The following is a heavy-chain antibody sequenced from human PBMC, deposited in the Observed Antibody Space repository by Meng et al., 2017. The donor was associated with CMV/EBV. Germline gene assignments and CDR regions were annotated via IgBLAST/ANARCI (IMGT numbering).Heavy chain of an antibody. V-gene: IGHV3-30-3*01. D-gene: IGHD6-13*01. CDR1: GVTVSSYA. Sequence: QVQLVELGGGVVQPGRSLRLSCAASGVTVSSYAMHWVRQAPGKGLEWVAVISYDGSNKYYADSVKGRFTISRDNSKNTLYLQMNSLRAEDTAVYYCARDLLAADSYHDYWGQGTLVTVSS. CDR2: ISYDGSNK. J-gene: IGHJ4*02. CDR3: ARDLLAADSYHDY.